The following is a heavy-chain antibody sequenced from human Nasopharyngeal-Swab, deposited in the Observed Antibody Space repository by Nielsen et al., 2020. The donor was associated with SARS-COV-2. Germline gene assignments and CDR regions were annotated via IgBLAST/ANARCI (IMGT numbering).Heavy chain of an antibody. CDR1: GGSISSSSYY. CDR2: IYYSGST. Sequence: GSLRLSCTVSGGSISSSSYYWGWIRQPPGKGLEWIGSIYYSGSTYYNPSLTSRVTISVDTSKNQFSLKLSSVTAADTAVYYCARERGRGGIWNYYYYYMDVWGKGTTVTVSS. J-gene: IGHJ6*03. CDR3: ARERGRGGIWNYYYYYMDV. D-gene: IGHD3-10*01. V-gene: IGHV4-39*07.